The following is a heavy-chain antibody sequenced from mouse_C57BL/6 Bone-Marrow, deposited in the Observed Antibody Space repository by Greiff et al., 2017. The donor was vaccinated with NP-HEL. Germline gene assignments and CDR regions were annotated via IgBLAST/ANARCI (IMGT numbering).Heavy chain of an antibody. CDR3: ATGYDYDEEGFAY. V-gene: IGHV1-47*01. CDR1: GYTFTTYP. CDR2: FHPYNDDT. Sequence: QVQLKQSGAELVKPGASVKMSCKASGYTFTTYPIEWMKQNHGKSLEWIGNFHPYNDDTKYNEKFKGKATLTVEKSSSTVYLELSRLTSDDSAVYYCATGYDYDEEGFAYWGQGTLVTVSA. J-gene: IGHJ3*01. D-gene: IGHD2-4*01.